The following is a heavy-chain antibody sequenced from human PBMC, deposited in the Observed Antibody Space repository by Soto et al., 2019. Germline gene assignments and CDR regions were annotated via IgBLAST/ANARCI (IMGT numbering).Heavy chain of an antibody. CDR2: ISSSSSYI. J-gene: IGHJ6*02. CDR1: GFTFSSYS. Sequence: GGSLRLSCAASGFTFSSYSMNWVRQAPGKGLEWVSSISSSSSYIYYADSVKGRFTISRDNAKNSLYLQMNSLRAEDTAVYYCARDPNTAPRFYGVDVWGQGTTVTVSS. CDR3: ARDPNTAPRFYGVDV. V-gene: IGHV3-21*01. D-gene: IGHD5-18*01.